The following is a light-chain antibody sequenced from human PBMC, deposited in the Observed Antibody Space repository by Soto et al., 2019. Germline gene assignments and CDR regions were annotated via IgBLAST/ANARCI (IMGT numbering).Light chain of an antibody. CDR3: QQSFSPPYT. CDR1: QRLSSR. J-gene: IGKJ2*01. CDR2: ETS. Sequence: DIQMNQSPSSLSASVGDRVTITCRASQRLSSRLTWYQQKPGEAPKLLIYETSNLQSGVPSRFSGSGSETDFTLTINSLQPEDFATYYCQQSFSPPYTFGQGTKLEIK. V-gene: IGKV1-39*01.